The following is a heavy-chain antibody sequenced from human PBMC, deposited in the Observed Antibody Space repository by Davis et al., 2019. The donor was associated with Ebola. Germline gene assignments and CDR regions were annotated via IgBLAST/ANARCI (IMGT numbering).Heavy chain of an antibody. V-gene: IGHV3-33*06. D-gene: IGHD3-3*01. J-gene: IGHJ3*02. CDR3: AKGEGYYDFWSGQYQGAFDI. Sequence: GESLKISCAASGFTFSSYGMHWVRQAPGKGLEWVAVIWYDGSNKYYADSVKGRFTISRDNSKNTLYLQMNSLRAEDTAVYYCAKGEGYYDFWSGQYQGAFDIWGQGTMVTVSS. CDR2: IWYDGSNK. CDR1: GFTFSSYG.